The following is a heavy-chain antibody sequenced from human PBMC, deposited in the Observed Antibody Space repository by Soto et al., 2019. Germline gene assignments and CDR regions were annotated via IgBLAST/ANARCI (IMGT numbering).Heavy chain of an antibody. V-gene: IGHV1-8*01. Sequence: QVQLVQSGAEVKKPGASVKVSCKASGYTFTSYDINWVRQATGQGVEWMGWMNPNSGNTGYAQKFQGRVTMTRNTSISTAYMELSSLRSEDTAVYYCASVRFGEFYYYYYGMDVWGQGTTVTVSS. CDR2: MNPNSGNT. CDR3: ASVRFGEFYYYYYGMDV. D-gene: IGHD3-10*01. J-gene: IGHJ6*02. CDR1: GYTFTSYD.